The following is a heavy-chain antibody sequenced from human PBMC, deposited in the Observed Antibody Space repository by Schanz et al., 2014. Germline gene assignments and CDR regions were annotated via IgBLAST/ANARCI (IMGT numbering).Heavy chain of an antibody. CDR3: AIHYGDRPL. CDR2: INPSVGNT. J-gene: IGHJ4*02. CDR1: GYTFTSYY. V-gene: IGHV1-46*01. D-gene: IGHD4-17*01. Sequence: QVQLVQSGAEVKKPGASVKVSCEASGYTFTSYYIHWFRQAPGQGLEWMGLINPSVGNTNYAQKFRGRVTMTRDTSLKTAYMEMTDLKFEDAGLYYCAIHYGDRPLWGQGPLNADSS.